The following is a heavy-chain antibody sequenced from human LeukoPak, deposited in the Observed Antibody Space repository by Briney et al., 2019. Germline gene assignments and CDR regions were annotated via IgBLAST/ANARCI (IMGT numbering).Heavy chain of an antibody. J-gene: IGHJ4*02. V-gene: IGHV1-46*01. CDR2: INPSGGST. D-gene: IGHD5-12*01. CDR1: GYSLTNYY. CDR3: ARGAPTTRIGAGRFDY. Sequence: ASVKVCCKAFGYSLTNYYVHWVRQAPGQGLEWMGEINPSGGSTSYAQKFQGRITVTRDTYTNTVYMDLSSLRSEDTATYYCARGAPTTRIGAGRFDYWGQGSLLTVAS.